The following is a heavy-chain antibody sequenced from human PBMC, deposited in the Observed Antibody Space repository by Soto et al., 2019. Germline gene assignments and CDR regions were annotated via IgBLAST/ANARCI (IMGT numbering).Heavy chain of an antibody. Sequence: QVQLVQSGAEVKKPGASVKVSCKVSGYTLTELSMHWVRQAPGKGLEWMGGFEPEDGETIYAQKFQGRVTMTEDTSTDTAYMELSSLRAEDTAVDYCATGPGTTTGQDWFDPWGPGTLVTVSS. CDR3: ATGPGTTTGQDWFDP. J-gene: IGHJ5*02. CDR2: FEPEDGET. D-gene: IGHD1-7*01. V-gene: IGHV1-24*01. CDR1: GYTLTELS.